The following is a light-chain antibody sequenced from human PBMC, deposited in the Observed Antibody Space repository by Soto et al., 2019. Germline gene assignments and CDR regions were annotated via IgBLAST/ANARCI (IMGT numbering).Light chain of an antibody. CDR3: QERSGWLT. CDR1: QNIDSY. Sequence: DIQMTQSPSTLSGSVGDRVTITCRASQNIDSYLNWYQQRPGKAPKLLIHDASSLQSGVPSRFSGSGSGTDFTLTISSLEPEDFAVYYCQERSGWLTFGEGTKVDIK. J-gene: IGKJ4*01. CDR2: DAS. V-gene: IGKV1-39*01.